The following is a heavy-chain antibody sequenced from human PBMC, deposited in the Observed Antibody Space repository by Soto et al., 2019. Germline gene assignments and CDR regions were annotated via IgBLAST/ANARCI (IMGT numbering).Heavy chain of an antibody. V-gene: IGHV1-18*04. CDR1: GYSFNNYG. J-gene: IGHJ5*02. CDR3: ARDIYARPEGAGIRHWFDP. CDR2: IGPYNLNS. D-gene: IGHD6-13*01. Sequence: VLLEQSGPEVKKPGASVNVSCKASGYSFNNYGLAWVRQAPGQGLEWLGWIGPYNLNSNYAQKFQGRVTVTTDSSTRTAYMELRSLRSDDTAVYYCARDIYARPEGAGIRHWFDPWGQGTLVTVSS.